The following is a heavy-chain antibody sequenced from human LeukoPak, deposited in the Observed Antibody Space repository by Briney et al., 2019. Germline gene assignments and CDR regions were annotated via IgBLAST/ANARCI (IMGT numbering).Heavy chain of an antibody. D-gene: IGHD6-13*01. V-gene: IGHV1-46*01. CDR2: IHPSGGST. J-gene: IGHJ4*02. CDR1: GYTFTDYY. CDR3: ARVLADAGTGY. Sequence: ASVKVSCKASGYTFTDYYIHWVRQAPGQGLEWMGIIHPSGGSTTYAQKFQGRVTVTSDTSTSTVYVELSSLRSEDTAVYYCARVLADAGTGYWGQGTLVTVSS.